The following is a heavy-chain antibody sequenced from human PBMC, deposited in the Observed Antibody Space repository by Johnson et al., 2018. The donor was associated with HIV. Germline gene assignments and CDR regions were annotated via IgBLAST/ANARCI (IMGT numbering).Heavy chain of an antibody. D-gene: IGHD2-8*02. CDR2: ISWNSGSI. J-gene: IGHJ3*02. Sequence: VQLVESGGGFVQSGRSLRLSCAASGFTFDDYAMHWVRQAPGKGLEWVSGISWNSGSIGYADSVKGRFTISRDNSKNTLYLQMNSLRAEDTAVYYCARGPSQLYWPDVAFDIWGQGTTVTVSS. CDR1: GFTFDDYA. V-gene: IGHV3-9*01. CDR3: ARGPSQLYWPDVAFDI.